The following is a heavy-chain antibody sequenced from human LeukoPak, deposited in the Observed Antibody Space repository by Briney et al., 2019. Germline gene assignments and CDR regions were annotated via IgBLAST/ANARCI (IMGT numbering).Heavy chain of an antibody. J-gene: IGHJ6*02. CDR2: ISYDGSNK. Sequence: PGGSLRLSCAASGFTFSSYAMHWVRQAPGKGLEWVAVISYDGSNKYYTDSVKGRFTISRDNAKNSLYLQMISLRAEDTAVYYCASGLGQRIPVIRGKFYGMDVWGQGTTVTVSS. CDR1: GFTFSSYA. CDR3: ASGLGQRIPVIRGKFYGMDV. V-gene: IGHV3-30-3*01. D-gene: IGHD3-10*01.